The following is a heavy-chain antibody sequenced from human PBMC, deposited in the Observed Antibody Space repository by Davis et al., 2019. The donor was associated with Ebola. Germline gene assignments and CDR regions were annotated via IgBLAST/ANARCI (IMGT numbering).Heavy chain of an antibody. CDR3: ARGDIAAAGIDY. V-gene: IGHV1-18*04. Sequence: ASVKVSCKASGYTFTSYYMHWVRQAPGQGLEWMGWISNHNGDTSYAQKVQGRVTMTTDTSTSTAYMELRSLRPDDTAVYYCARGDIAAAGIDYWGQGTLVTVSS. CDR1: GYTFTSYY. D-gene: IGHD6-13*01. J-gene: IGHJ4*02. CDR2: ISNHNGDT.